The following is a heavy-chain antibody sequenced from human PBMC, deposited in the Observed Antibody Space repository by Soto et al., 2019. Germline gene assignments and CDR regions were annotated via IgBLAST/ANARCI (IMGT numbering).Heavy chain of an antibody. CDR3: ARTARAQYGSGSYGKFDY. CDR2: IIPILGIG. CDR1: GGTFSSYT. J-gene: IGHJ4*02. Sequence: GASVKVSCKASGGTFSSYTISWVRQAPGQGLEWIGRIIPILGIGNYAQKFQGRVTITADKSTSTAYMELSSLRSEDTAVYYCARTARAQYGSGSYGKFDYWGQGTLVTVSS. D-gene: IGHD3-10*01. V-gene: IGHV1-69*02.